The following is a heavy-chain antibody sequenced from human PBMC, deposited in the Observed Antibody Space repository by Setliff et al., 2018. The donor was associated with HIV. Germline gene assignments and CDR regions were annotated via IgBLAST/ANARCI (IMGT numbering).Heavy chain of an antibody. Sequence: GGSLRLSCAASGFTFSDHYMDWVRQAPGKGLEWVGRSRNKVNSYTTEYAASVKGRFTISRDDSKHSLYLQMDSLKTEDTAVYYCARGRLLWSGSYYYYYMDVWGKGTTVTVSS. CDR3: ARGRLLWSGSYYYYYMDV. CDR2: SRNKVNSYTT. D-gene: IGHD3-10*01. CDR1: GFTFSDHY. J-gene: IGHJ6*03. V-gene: IGHV3-72*01.